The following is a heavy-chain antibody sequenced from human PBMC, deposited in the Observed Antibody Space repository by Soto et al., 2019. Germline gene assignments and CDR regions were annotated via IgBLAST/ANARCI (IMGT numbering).Heavy chain of an antibody. Sequence: ASVKVSCKASGYTFTSYGISWVRQAPGQGLEWMGWISAYNGNTNYAQKLQGRVTMTTDTSTSTAYMELRSLRSDDTAVYYCAREESALGSHVAFDIWGQGTMVTVSS. D-gene: IGHD3-16*01. CDR2: ISAYNGNT. J-gene: IGHJ3*02. CDR3: AREESALGSHVAFDI. V-gene: IGHV1-18*01. CDR1: GYTFTSYG.